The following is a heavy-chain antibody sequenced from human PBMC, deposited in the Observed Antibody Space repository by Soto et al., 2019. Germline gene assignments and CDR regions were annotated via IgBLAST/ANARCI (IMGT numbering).Heavy chain of an antibody. Sequence: QVQLQESGPGLVKPSQTLSLTCTVSGDSINSGGYYWTWIRQHPGKGLEWIGYIYDSGSTYYNPSLKSRVTISVDTSKNQFSLQLSSVTAADTAVYYCARDCPSFYDRWFDPWGQGILVTVSS. CDR3: ARDCPSFYDRWFDP. CDR2: IYDSGST. V-gene: IGHV4-31*03. CDR1: GDSINSGGYY. D-gene: IGHD2-2*01. J-gene: IGHJ5*02.